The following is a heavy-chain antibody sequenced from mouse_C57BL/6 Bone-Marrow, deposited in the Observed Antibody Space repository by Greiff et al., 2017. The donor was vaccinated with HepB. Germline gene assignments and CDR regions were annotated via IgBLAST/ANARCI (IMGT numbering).Heavy chain of an antibody. CDR3: ATMVTTRNWFAY. D-gene: IGHD2-2*01. J-gene: IGHJ3*01. CDR2: IWRGGST. CDR1: GFSLTSYG. Sequence: VQVVESGPGLVQPSQSLSITCTVSGFSLTSYGVHWVRQSPGKGLEWLGVIWRGGSTDYNAAFMSRLSITKDNSKSQVFFKMNSLQADDTAIYYCATMVTTRNWFAYWGQGTLVTVSA. V-gene: IGHV2-5*01.